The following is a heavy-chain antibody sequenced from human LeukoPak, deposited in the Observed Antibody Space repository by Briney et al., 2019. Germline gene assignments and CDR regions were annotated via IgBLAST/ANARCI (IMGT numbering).Heavy chain of an antibody. V-gene: IGHV3-53*01. D-gene: IGHD3-10*01. CDR3: AKRGGYETMAAFDY. CDR1: EFTVSDNY. CDR2: FYSGGST. J-gene: IGHJ4*02. Sequence: GGSLRLSCAASEFTVSDNYMSWVRQAPGKGLEWVSVFYSGGSTRYADSVKGRFTISRDNSKNTLYLQMSSLRADDSAVYYCAKRGGYETMAAFDYWGQGTLVTVSS.